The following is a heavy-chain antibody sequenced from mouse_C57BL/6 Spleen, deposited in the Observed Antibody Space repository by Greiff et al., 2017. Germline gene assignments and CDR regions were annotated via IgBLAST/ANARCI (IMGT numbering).Heavy chain of an antibody. Sequence: VQLVESGGGLVKPGGSLKLSCAASGFTFSSYTMSWVRQTPEKRLEWVATISGGGGNTYYPDSVKGRFTISRDNAKNTLYLQMSSLRSEDTALYYCARVLLRYYAMDYWGQGTSVTGSS. V-gene: IGHV5-9*04. CDR1: GFTFSSYT. CDR2: ISGGGGNT. J-gene: IGHJ4*01. D-gene: IGHD1-1*01. CDR3: ARVLLRYYAMDY.